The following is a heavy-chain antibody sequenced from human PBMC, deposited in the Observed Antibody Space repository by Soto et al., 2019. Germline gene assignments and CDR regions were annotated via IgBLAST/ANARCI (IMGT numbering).Heavy chain of an antibody. CDR3: ARGTRALITSFFAY. D-gene: IGHD3-10*01. V-gene: IGHV4-59*03. Sequence: PSDTLSVTCIFAGYAIRNHDWSWIRTPPGRGLEWIGCVHESGSTDYNPSLRGRVIISLHTSKSQFSLSLRSATAADTATYYCARGTRALITSFFAYWGQGIQVTVSS. CDR1: GYAIRNHD. J-gene: IGHJ4*02. CDR2: VHESGST.